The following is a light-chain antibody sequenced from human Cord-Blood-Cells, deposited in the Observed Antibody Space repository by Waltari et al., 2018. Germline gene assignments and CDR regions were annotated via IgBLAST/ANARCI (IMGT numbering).Light chain of an antibody. J-gene: IGLJ1*01. CDR3: SSYTSSSTLV. CDR1: SSDVGGYTS. Sequence: QSALTQPASVSGSPGQSITIPCTGTSSDVGGYTSVSWYQQHPGKAPKLMIYEVSNRPSGFSNRFSGSKSGNTASLTISGLQAEDEADYYCSSYTSSSTLVFGTGTKVTVL. CDR2: EVS. V-gene: IGLV2-14*01.